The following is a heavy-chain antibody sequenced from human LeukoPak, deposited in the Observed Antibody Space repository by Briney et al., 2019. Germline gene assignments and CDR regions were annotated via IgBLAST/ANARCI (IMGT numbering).Heavy chain of an antibody. V-gene: IGHV3-7*01. CDR1: GFTFSSYW. J-gene: IGHJ3*02. Sequence: GGSLRLSCAASGFTFSSYWMSWVRQAPGKGLEWVANIKQDGSEKYYVDSVKGRFTISRDNAKNSLYLQINSLRAEDTAVYYCARTKRVGVWGSYRYDAFDIWGQGTMVTVSS. CDR3: ARTKRVGVWGSYRYDAFDI. D-gene: IGHD3-16*02. CDR2: IKQDGSEK.